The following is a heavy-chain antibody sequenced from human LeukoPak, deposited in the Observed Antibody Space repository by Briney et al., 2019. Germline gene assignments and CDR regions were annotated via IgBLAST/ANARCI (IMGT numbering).Heavy chain of an antibody. J-gene: IGHJ4*02. D-gene: IGHD4/OR15-4a*01. V-gene: IGHV4-59*01. CDR1: GGSISSYY. CDR3: ARFDYGSYFDY. Sequence: SETLSLTCTVSGGSISSYYWSWIRQPPGKGLEWIGYIYYSGSTNYNPSLKSQVTISVDTSKNQFSLKLSSVTAADTAVYYCARFDYGSYFDYWGQGTLVTVSS. CDR2: IYYSGST.